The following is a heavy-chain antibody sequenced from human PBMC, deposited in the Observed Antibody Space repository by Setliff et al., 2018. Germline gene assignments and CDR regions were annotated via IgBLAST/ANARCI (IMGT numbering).Heavy chain of an antibody. CDR1: GFTFDDYG. J-gene: IGHJ3*02. CDR3: VRDDADNYDAFDN. V-gene: IGHV3-20*04. D-gene: IGHD3-22*01. CDR2: INWNGGST. Sequence: PGGSLRLSCAASGFTFDDYGMSWVRQAPGKGLEWVSTINWNGGSTSYADSVKGRFTISRGNAKRSLYLQMNGLRADDTGVYYCVRDDADNYDAFDNWGQGTLVTVSS.